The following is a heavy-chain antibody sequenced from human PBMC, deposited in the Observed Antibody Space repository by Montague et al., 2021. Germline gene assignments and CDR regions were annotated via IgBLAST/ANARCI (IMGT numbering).Heavy chain of an antibody. CDR3: AKQDYFVSGTSYKGFDP. J-gene: IGHJ5*02. Sequence: SETQSLTCTVSSGSIFHAHWSWVRQPPGKGLEWLGSMFYGGATSNNPSLKGRVTMSIDTSTNQFSLKLSFVTAADTAVYYCAKQDYFVSGTSYKGFDPWGQGILVTVSS. V-gene: IGHV4-59*08. D-gene: IGHD3-10*01. CDR1: SGSIFHAH. CDR2: MFYGGAT.